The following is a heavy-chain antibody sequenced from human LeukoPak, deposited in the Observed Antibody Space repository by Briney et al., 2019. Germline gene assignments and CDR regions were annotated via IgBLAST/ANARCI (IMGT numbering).Heavy chain of an antibody. CDR1: GFTFSSYA. Sequence: GGSLRLSCAASGFTFSSYAMSWVRRAPGKGLEWFSAISGSGGSTYYADSVKGRFTISRDNSKNTLYLQMNSLRAEDTAVYYCAKDLGSGYSIGYYYGMDVWGQGTTVTVSS. CDR3: AKDLGSGYSIGYYYGMDV. CDR2: ISGSGGST. D-gene: IGHD3-22*01. V-gene: IGHV3-23*01. J-gene: IGHJ6*02.